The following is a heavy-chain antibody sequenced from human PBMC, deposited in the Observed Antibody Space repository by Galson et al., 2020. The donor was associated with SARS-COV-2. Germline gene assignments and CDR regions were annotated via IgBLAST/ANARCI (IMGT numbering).Heavy chain of an antibody. CDR2: FYYSGST. V-gene: IGHV4-59*01. Sequence: SETLSLTCTISGDSISSYYWSWIRQPPGKGLEWIGFFYYSGSTNYNPSLKSRVTISVDTSKNQFSLRLSSVTAADTAVYFCARGWRYGDYPRLGYWGQGTLVSVSS. J-gene: IGHJ4*02. CDR3: ARGWRYGDYPRLGY. D-gene: IGHD4-17*01. CDR1: GDSISSYY.